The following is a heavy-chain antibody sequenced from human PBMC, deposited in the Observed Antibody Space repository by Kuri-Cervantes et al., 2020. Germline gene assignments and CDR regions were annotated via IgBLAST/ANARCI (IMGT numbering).Heavy chain of an antibody. V-gene: IGHV3-23*01. D-gene: IGHD1-26*01. Sequence: GGSLRLSGPASGFTFSSHSMTWVRQAPGKGLEWVSAISGSGGSTNYADSVEGRFTISRDNSKNTLYLQMSSLRAEDTAVYYCAKWSGGSFFIQWAWCDPWGQGTLVTVSS. CDR3: AKWSGGSFFIQWAWCDP. CDR2: ISGSGGST. J-gene: IGHJ5*02. CDR1: GFTFSSHS.